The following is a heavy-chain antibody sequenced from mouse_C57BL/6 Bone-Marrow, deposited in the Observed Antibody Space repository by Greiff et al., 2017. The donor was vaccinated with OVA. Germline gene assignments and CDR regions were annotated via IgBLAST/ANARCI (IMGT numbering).Heavy chain of an antibody. CDR2: SRNKANDYTT. CDR3: ARDGWYYGGYFDV. Sequence: EVQGVESGGGLVQSGRSLRLSCATSGFTFSDFYMEWVRQAPGKGLEWIAASRNKANDYTTEYSASVKGRFIVSRDTSQSILYLQMNALRAEDTAIYYCARDGWYYGGYFDVWGTGTTVTVSS. V-gene: IGHV7-1*01. J-gene: IGHJ1*03. CDR1: GFTFSDFY. D-gene: IGHD1-1*01.